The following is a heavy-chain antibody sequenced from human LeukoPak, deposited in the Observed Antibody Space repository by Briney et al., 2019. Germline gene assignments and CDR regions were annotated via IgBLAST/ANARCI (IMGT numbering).Heavy chain of an antibody. D-gene: IGHD6-19*01. CDR1: GYTFTGYY. J-gene: IGHJ3*02. V-gene: IGHV1-2*02. Sequence: ASVKVSCKASGYTFTGYYMHLVRQAPGQGLEWMGWINPNSGGTNYAQKFQGRVTMTRDTSISTAYMELSRLRSDATAVYYCARWGPIAVAARQAFDIWGQGTMVTVSS. CDR2: INPNSGGT. CDR3: ARWGPIAVAARQAFDI.